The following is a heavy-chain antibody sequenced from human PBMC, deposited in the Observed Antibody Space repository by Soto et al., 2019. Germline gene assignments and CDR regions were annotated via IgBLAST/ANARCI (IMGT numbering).Heavy chain of an antibody. J-gene: IGHJ5*02. Sequence: QVQLQQWGAGLLKPSETLSLTCAVYGGSFSGYYWSWIRQPPGQGLEWIGEINHSGSTNYNPSLKSRVTISVDTAKNQFSLKLSSVTAADTAVYYCARAGIAAAGRWFDPWGQGTLVTVSS. CDR1: GGSFSGYY. CDR3: ARAGIAAAGRWFDP. CDR2: INHSGST. D-gene: IGHD6-13*01. V-gene: IGHV4-34*01.